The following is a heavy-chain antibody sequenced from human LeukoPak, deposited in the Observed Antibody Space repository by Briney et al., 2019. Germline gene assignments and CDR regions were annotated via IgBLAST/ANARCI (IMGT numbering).Heavy chain of an antibody. D-gene: IGHD3-22*01. CDR2: INPSGGST. CDR3: ARNLPPLDYYDSSGYYSD. V-gene: IGHV1-46*01. Sequence: ASVKVSCKASGYTFTSYYMHWVRQAPGQGLEWMGIINPSGGSTSYAQKFQGRVTMTTDTSTSTAYMELRSLRSDDTAVYYCARNLPPLDYYDSSGYYSDWGQGTLVTVSS. J-gene: IGHJ4*02. CDR1: GYTFTSYY.